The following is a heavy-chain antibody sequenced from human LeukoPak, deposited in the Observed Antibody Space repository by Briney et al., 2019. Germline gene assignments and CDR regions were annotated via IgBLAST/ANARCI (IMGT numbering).Heavy chain of an antibody. V-gene: IGHV1-69*04. CDR2: IIPILGIA. CDR3: ASGTTVTPYAFDI. J-gene: IGHJ3*02. D-gene: IGHD4-17*01. CDR1: GYTFTNYG. Sequence: TSVKVSCKASGYTFTNYGVSWLRQPPGQGLEWMGRIIPILGIANYAQKFQGRVTITADKSTSTAYMELSSLRSEDTAVYYCASGTTVTPYAFDIWGQGTMVTVSS.